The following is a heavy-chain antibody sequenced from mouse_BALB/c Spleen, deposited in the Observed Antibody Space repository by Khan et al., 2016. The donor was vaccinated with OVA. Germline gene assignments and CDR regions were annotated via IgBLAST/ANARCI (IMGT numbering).Heavy chain of an antibody. CDR1: GFTFTDYY. V-gene: IGHV7-3*02. Sequence: EVELVESGGGLVQPGGSLRLSCATSGFTFTDYYMTWVRQPPGKALEWLGFIRDKTNGYTTEYSASVRGRFTISRDNSQSILYLQMNSLRVEDSATYYCAREWEFYAMDYWGQGTSVTVSS. CDR2: IRDKTNGYTT. J-gene: IGHJ4*01. D-gene: IGHD4-1*01. CDR3: AREWEFYAMDY.